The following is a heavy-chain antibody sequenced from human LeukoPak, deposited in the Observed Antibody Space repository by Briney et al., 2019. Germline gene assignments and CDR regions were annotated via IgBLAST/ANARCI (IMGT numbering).Heavy chain of an antibody. CDR1: GYTFTSYD. Sequence: GSVKVSCKASGYTFTSYDINWVRQAPGQGLEWMGWINPNSGGTNYAQKFQGRVTMTRDTSISTAYMELSRLRSDDTAVYYCARVGQLRLGELSFDPWGQGTLVTVSS. CDR2: INPNSGGT. V-gene: IGHV1-2*02. J-gene: IGHJ5*02. CDR3: ARVGQLRLGELSFDP. D-gene: IGHD3-16*02.